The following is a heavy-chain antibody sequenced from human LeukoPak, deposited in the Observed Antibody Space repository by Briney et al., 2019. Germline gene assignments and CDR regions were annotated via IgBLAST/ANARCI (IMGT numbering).Heavy chain of an antibody. CDR2: MYYSGST. D-gene: IGHD6-13*01. CDR1: GDSISSYY. J-gene: IGHJ3*02. CDR3: ARGGIAAAGIPLRI. V-gene: IGHV4-59*01. Sequence: SETLSLTCTVSGDSISSYYWSWIRQPPGKGLEWIGYMYYSGSTYYNPSLKSRGSISVDTSKNQFSLKLTSVTAADTAVYYCARGGIAAAGIPLRIWGQGTMVTVSS.